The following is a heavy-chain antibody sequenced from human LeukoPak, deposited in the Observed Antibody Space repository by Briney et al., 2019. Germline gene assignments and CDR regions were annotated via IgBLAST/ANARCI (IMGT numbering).Heavy chain of an antibody. Sequence: PGGSLRLSCAASGFTFSSYAMSWVRQAPGKGPEWVSSISSSSSYIYYADSVKGRFTISRDNAKNSLYLQMNSLRAEDTAVYYCARYSSSSFDYWGQGTLVTVSS. CDR1: GFTFSSYA. J-gene: IGHJ4*02. CDR3: ARYSSSSFDY. V-gene: IGHV3-21*01. CDR2: ISSSSSYI. D-gene: IGHD6-6*01.